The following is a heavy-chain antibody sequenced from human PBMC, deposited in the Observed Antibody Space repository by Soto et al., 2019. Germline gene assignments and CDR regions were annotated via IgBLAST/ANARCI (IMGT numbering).Heavy chain of an antibody. CDR1: GYNFIAQN. Sequence: QVHLVQSGAEVKKPGASVKVSCMASGYNFIAQNIHWVRQAPGLGLEWMGKMTPNSGGSDYAQEFQGQVTVTTDTSLATVDMELTSLQSDDTAVYYCARERHLNSPSDAFDLWGQGTMVIVSS. CDR2: MTPNSGGS. CDR3: ARERHLNSPSDAFDL. V-gene: IGHV1-2*02. J-gene: IGHJ3*01. D-gene: IGHD1-7*01.